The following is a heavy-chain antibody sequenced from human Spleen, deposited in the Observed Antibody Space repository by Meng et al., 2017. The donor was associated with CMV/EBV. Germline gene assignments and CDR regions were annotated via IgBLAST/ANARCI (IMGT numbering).Heavy chain of an antibody. Sequence: QVQLQEAGPGLVKPSETLSLTCTVSGGSISSSSYYWGWIRQPPGKGLEWIGSIYYSGSTYYNPSLKSRVTISVDTSKNQFSLKLSSVTAADTAVYYCARLRHDYGTGFDPWGQGTLVTVSS. D-gene: IGHD4-17*01. CDR1: GGSISSSSYY. V-gene: IGHV4-39*07. CDR3: ARLRHDYGTGFDP. CDR2: IYYSGST. J-gene: IGHJ5*02.